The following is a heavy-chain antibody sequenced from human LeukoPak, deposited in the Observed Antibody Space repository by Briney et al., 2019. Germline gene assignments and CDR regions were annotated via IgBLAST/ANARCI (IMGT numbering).Heavy chain of an antibody. D-gene: IGHD1-26*01. V-gene: IGHV1-2*02. CDR1: GYTFTGYY. J-gene: IGHJ4*02. CDR2: INPNSGGT. Sequence: ASVKVSCKASGYTFTGYYMHWVRQAPGQGLEWMGWINPNSGGTNYAQKFQGRVTMTRDTSISTAYMELSRLRSDETAVYYCAREGHDGSYLLDYWGQGTLVTVSS. CDR3: AREGHDGSYLLDY.